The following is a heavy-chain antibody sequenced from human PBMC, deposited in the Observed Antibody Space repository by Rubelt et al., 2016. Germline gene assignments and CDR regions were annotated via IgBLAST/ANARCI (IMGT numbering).Heavy chain of an antibody. CDR1: GSSFTSYW. CDR3: ASLSSSSHDAFDI. J-gene: IGHJ3*02. D-gene: IGHD6-6*01. CDR2: IYPGDSDT. V-gene: IGHV5-51*01. Sequence: DVQLVQSGAEVKKPGESLRISCKGSGSSFTSYWIGWVRQMPGNGLAWMGIIYPGDSDTRYSPSFQGQVTISADKSISTAYLQWSSLKASDTAMYYCASLSSSSHDAFDIWGQGTMVTVSS.